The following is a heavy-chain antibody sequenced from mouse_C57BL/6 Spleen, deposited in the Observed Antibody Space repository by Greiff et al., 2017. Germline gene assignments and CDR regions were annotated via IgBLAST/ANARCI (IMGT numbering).Heavy chain of an antibody. CDR2: IDPENGDT. CDR3: AYYSNYVGVAY. V-gene: IGHV14-4*01. Sequence: VQLQQSGAELVRPGASVKLSCTASGFNIKDDYMHWVKQRPEQGLEWIGWIDPENGDTEYASKFQGKATITADTSSNPAYLQLSSLTSEDTAVYYCAYYSNYVGVAYWGQGTLVTVSA. D-gene: IGHD2-5*01. J-gene: IGHJ3*01. CDR1: GFNIKDDY.